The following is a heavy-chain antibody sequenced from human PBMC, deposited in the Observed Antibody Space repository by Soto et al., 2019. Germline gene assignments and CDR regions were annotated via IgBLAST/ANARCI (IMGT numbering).Heavy chain of an antibody. J-gene: IGHJ4*02. Sequence: GGSLRLSCTASGFTFSDYYMSWIRQAPGKGLEWLAYISGSGSTTYYTDSVKGRFAISRDNARTSLYLQINSLRVEDSAVCYCARSSLTYFEFWGQGTLVTVSS. V-gene: IGHV3-11*01. CDR3: ARSSLTYFEF. CDR2: ISGSGSTT. CDR1: GFTFSDYY.